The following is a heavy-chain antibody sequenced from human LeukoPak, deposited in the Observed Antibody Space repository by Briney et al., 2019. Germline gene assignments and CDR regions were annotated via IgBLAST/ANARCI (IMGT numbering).Heavy chain of an antibody. V-gene: IGHV3-7*03. CDR2: IKQDGSEK. J-gene: IGHJ4*02. Sequence: AGGSLRLSCADSGFTFSRYWMSWVRQAPGKGLEWVANIKQDGSEKHYVDSVKGRFTISRDNAKNSLYLQMNSLRAEDTAVYYCAKDGSYYNFDSWGQGTLVTVSS. D-gene: IGHD1-26*01. CDR3: AKDGSYYNFDS. CDR1: GFTFSRYW.